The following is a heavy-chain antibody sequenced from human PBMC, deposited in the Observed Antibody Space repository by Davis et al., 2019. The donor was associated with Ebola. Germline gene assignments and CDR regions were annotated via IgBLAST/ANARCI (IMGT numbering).Heavy chain of an antibody. CDR2: VYSGGTT. CDR3: ARELIGLDY. CDR1: GFTVSSNY. J-gene: IGHJ4*02. V-gene: IGHV3-66*01. Sequence: GESLKISCAASGFTVSSNYMSWVRQAPGKGLEWVSVVYSGGTTNYADSVKGRFTISTDNSKNTLYLQMNSLRAEDTAVYYCARELIGLDYWGQGTLVTVSS.